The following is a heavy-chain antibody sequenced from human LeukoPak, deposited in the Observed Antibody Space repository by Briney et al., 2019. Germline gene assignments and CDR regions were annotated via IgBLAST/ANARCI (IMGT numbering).Heavy chain of an antibody. J-gene: IGHJ4*02. CDR3: ARDRHIVVVTASLDY. V-gene: IGHV1-2*02. D-gene: IGHD2-21*02. CDR1: GYTFTGYY. CDR2: INPNSGGT. Sequence: ASVKVSCKASGYTFTGYYMHWVRQAPGQGLEWMGWINPNSGGTNYAQKFQGRVTMTRDTFISTAYMELSRLRSDDTAVYYCARDRHIVVVTASLDYWGQGTLVTVSS.